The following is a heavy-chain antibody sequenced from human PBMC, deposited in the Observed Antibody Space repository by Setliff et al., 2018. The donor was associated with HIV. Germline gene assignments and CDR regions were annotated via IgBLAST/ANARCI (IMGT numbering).Heavy chain of an antibody. CDR1: GASISSSSYF. J-gene: IGHJ3*02. Sequence: PSETLSLTCTVSGASISSSSYFWGWIRQPPGKGLEWIGSIYYSGNTYYNPSLKSRVTVSVDTSKNQFSLKLSSVTAADTAVYYCARHSIAVVIGVPERDDAFDIWGHGTMVTVSS. D-gene: IGHD2-21*01. CDR3: ARHSIAVVIGVPERDDAFDI. CDR2: IYYSGNT. V-gene: IGHV4-39*01.